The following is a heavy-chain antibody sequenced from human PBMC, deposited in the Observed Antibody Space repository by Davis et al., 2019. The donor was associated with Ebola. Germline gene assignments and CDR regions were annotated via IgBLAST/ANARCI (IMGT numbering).Heavy chain of an antibody. D-gene: IGHD3-3*01. CDR2: ISYDGSNK. Sequence: GESLKISCAASGFTFSSYAMHWVRQAPGKGLEWVAVISYDGSNKYYADSVKGRFTISRDNSKNTLYLQMNSLRAEDTAVYYCARGHYDFWRDIDPWGQGTLVTVSS. J-gene: IGHJ5*02. CDR3: ARGHYDFWRDIDP. V-gene: IGHV3-30-3*01. CDR1: GFTFSSYA.